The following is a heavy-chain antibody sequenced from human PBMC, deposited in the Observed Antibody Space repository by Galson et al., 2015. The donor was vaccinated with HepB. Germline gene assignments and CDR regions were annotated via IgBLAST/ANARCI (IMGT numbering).Heavy chain of an antibody. CDR2: IPPTGGTI. V-gene: IGHV1-46*01. CDR1: GYTFTTYH. Sequence: SVKVSCKASGYTFTTYHMHWVRQAPGQGLEWMGVIPPTGGTISYAQKFQGRVTMTRDTSTSTLYMELSSLSSEDTAVYYCARDRAGLIGITMVGGISGDAIDIWVHGTMVTVSS. J-gene: IGHJ3*02. D-gene: IGHD3-10*01. CDR3: ARDRAGLIGITMVGGISGDAIDI.